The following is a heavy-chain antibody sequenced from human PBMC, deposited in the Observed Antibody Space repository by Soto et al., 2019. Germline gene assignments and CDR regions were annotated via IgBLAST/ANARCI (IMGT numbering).Heavy chain of an antibody. CDR1: GGSVSSGSYY. D-gene: IGHD6-19*01. Sequence: SETLALTCTASGGSVSSGSYYWSWIRQPPGKGLEWIGYIYYSGSTNYNPSLKSRVTISVDTSKNQFSLKLSSVTAADTAVYYCARHNSSTYFDYWGQGTLVTVSS. CDR3: ARHNSSTYFDY. CDR2: IYYSGST. J-gene: IGHJ4*02. V-gene: IGHV4-61*01.